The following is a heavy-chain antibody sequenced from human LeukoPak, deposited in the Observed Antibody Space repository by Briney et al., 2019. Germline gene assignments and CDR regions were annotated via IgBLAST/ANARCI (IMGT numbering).Heavy chain of an antibody. V-gene: IGHV3-30*02. CDR3: AKDPRDHSYGWNWRYFDY. Sequence: PGGSLRLSCGASGFTFSSYGMHWVRQAPGKGLEWVAFIRYDGSNKYYADSVKGRFTISRDNSKNTLYLQMNSLRADDTAVYYCAKDPRDHSYGWNWRYFDYWGQGTLVTVSS. CDR2: IRYDGSNK. J-gene: IGHJ4*02. D-gene: IGHD5-18*01. CDR1: GFTFSSYG.